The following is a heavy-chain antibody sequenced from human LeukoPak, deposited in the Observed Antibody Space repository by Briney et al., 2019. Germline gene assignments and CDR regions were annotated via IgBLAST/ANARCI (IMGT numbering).Heavy chain of an antibody. CDR1: GGSISSYY. D-gene: IGHD3-10*01. J-gene: IGHJ5*02. Sequence: SETLSLTCTVSGGSISSYYWSWIRQPAGKGLEWIGRIYTSGSTNYNPSLKSRVTMSVDTSKNQFSLKLSSVTAADTAVYYCARVSPAGWFGELCWLDPWGQGTLVTVSS. CDR2: IYTSGST. CDR3: ARVSPAGWFGELCWLDP. V-gene: IGHV4-4*07.